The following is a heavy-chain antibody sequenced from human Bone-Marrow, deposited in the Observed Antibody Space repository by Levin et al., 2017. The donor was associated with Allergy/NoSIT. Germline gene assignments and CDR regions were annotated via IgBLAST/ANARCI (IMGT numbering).Heavy chain of an antibody. D-gene: IGHD6-19*01. CDR1: GGSISSYY. CDR3: AKYSSGWFRGGMDG. CDR2: IYYSGST. Sequence: TSETLSLTCTVSGGSISSYYWSWIRQPPGKGLEWIGYIYYSGSTNYNPSLKSRVTISVDTSKNQFSLKLSSVTAADTAVYYCAKYSSGWFRGGMDGWGQGTTVTVSS. J-gene: IGHJ6*02. V-gene: IGHV4-59*01.